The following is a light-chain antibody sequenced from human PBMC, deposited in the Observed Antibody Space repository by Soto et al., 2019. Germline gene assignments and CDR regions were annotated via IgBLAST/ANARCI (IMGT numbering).Light chain of an antibody. V-gene: IGLV2-8*01. CDR3: AAWDDILKGCV. CDR1: SSEVGAHNY. Sequence: QSVLTQPPSASGSHGLSLTISCTGTSSEVGAHNYVSWYQQNPGKAPKLMLYDVNKRPSGVPDRFSGSKSGNTASLTVSGLQAEDEADYYCAAWDDILKGCVFGGGTNLTVL. CDR2: DVN. J-gene: IGLJ3*02.